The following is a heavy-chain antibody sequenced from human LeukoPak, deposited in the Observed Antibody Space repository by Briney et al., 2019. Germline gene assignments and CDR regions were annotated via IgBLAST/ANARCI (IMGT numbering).Heavy chain of an antibody. CDR1: GYTFTSYD. V-gene: IGHV1-18*01. Sequence: ASVKVSCKVSGYTFTSYDMNWVRQAPGQGLEWMGWISAYNGNTNYAQKLQGSVTMTTDTPTSTAYMELRSLRSDDTAVYYCARGGKWELPNFDYWGQGTLVTVSS. J-gene: IGHJ4*02. D-gene: IGHD1-26*01. CDR3: ARGGKWELPNFDY. CDR2: ISAYNGNT.